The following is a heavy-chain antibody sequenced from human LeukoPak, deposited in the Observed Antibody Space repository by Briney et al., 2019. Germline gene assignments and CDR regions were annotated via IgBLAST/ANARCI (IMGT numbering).Heavy chain of an antibody. CDR2: ISYDGSNK. Sequence: PGGSLRLSCAASGFTFSSYGMHWVRQAPGKGLEWVAVISYDGSNKYYADSVKGRFTISRDNAKNSLYLQVNSLRAEDTAVYYCARVPGIAAAWGQGTLVTVSS. CDR1: GFTFSSYG. CDR3: ARVPGIAAA. J-gene: IGHJ4*02. D-gene: IGHD6-13*01. V-gene: IGHV3-30*03.